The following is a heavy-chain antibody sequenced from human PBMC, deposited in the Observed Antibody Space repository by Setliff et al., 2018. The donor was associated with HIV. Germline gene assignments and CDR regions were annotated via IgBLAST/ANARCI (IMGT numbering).Heavy chain of an antibody. V-gene: IGHV4-31*03. J-gene: IGHJ4*02. CDR3: AKSPGFSGYGGSG. D-gene: IGHD5-12*01. Sequence: SETLSLTCTVSGGSISRGAYYWSWTRQHPGKGLEWIAYINNSGRIYYNPSLKSRVTISVDTSKNQFSLRLTSVTAADTAVYYCAKSPGFSGYGGSGWGQGTLVTVSS. CDR1: GGSISRGAYY. CDR2: INNSGRI.